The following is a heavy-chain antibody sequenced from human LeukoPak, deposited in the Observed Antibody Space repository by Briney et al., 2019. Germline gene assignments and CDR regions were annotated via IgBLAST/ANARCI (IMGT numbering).Heavy chain of an antibody. CDR3: ASLFLCYGCSSSSDSFNI. J-gene: IGHJ3*02. CDR1: GFTFSNYW. V-gene: IGHV3-74*01. D-gene: IGHD6-6*01. CDR2: INSDGSGT. Sequence: PGGSLRLSCAASGFTFSNYWMHWVRQAPGKGLMWVSRINSDGSGTTYADSVKGRFTISSDNAKNMLYLQMNSLRAEDTAVYYCASLFLCYGCSSSSDSFNIWGQGTMVTVSS.